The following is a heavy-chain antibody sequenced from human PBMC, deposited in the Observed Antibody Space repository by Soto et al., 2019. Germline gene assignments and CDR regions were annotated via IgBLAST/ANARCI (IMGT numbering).Heavy chain of an antibody. D-gene: IGHD3-16*02. CDR3: ARVKHDYVWGSYRYTGSNWFDP. CDR1: GGSISSYY. CDR2: IYTSGGT. V-gene: IGHV4-4*07. Sequence: PSETLSLTCTVSGGSISSYYWSWIRQPAGKGLEWIGRIYTSGGTNYNPSLKSRVTMSVDTSKNQFSLKLSSVTAADTAVYYCARVKHDYVWGSYRYTGSNWFDPWGQGTLVTVSS. J-gene: IGHJ5*02.